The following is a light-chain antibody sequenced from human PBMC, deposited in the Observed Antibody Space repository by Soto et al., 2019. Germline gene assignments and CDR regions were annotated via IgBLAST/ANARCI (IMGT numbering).Light chain of an antibody. CDR2: EVS. Sequence: QSALTQPPSASGSPGQSVTISCTGTSNDIGGYNYVSWYQLHPGKAPKLMVYEVSNRPSGVSNRFSGSKSGNTASLTISGLQAEDEADYYCSSYTSSTAYVFGTGTKVTVL. J-gene: IGLJ1*01. CDR3: SSYTSSTAYV. V-gene: IGLV2-14*01. CDR1: SNDIGGYNY.